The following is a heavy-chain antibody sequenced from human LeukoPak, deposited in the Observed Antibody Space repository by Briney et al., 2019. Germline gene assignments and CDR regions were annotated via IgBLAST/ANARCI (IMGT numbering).Heavy chain of an antibody. D-gene: IGHD2-15*01. CDR2: INPNSGAI. Sequence: ASVKVSCKASGYTFTGYYMHWVRQAPGQGLEWMGWINPNSGAINYAQKFQGRVTMTRDTSISTAYMELSRLRSDDTAVYYCARARAAVGYYFDYWGQGTLVTVSS. CDR3: ARARAAVGYYFDY. J-gene: IGHJ4*02. CDR1: GYTFTGYY. V-gene: IGHV1-2*02.